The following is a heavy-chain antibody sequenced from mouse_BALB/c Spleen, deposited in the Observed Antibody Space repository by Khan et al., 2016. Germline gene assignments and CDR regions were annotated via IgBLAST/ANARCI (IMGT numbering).Heavy chain of an antibody. CDR1: GYTFTNYG. CDR3: ARLGEYGNYFDY. Sequence: QIQLVQSGPELKKPGETVKISCKASGYTFTNYGMNWVKQAPGKGLKWMGWINTYTGEPTYADDFKGRFAFSLETSASTAYLQINNLKNEDMATYFCARLGEYGNYFDYWGQGTTLPVSS. D-gene: IGHD2-1*01. V-gene: IGHV9-1*02. CDR2: INTYTGEP. J-gene: IGHJ2*01.